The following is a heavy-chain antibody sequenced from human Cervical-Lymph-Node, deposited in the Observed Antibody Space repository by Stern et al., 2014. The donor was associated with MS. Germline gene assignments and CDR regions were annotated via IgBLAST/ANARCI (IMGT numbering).Heavy chain of an antibody. J-gene: IGHJ4*02. V-gene: IGHV5-51*03. D-gene: IGHD5-24*01. CDR1: GYRFTNYW. Sequence: VQLGQSGAEVRKPGESLRISCEVSGYRFTNYWIGWVRQMPGKGLEWMGIIYPGDSETRYSPSFQGQVTILVDKSNTTTYLQWSSLKVSDTAMYYCARRGHGYMGIDYWGQGALATVSS. CDR3: ARRGHGYMGIDY. CDR2: IYPGDSET.